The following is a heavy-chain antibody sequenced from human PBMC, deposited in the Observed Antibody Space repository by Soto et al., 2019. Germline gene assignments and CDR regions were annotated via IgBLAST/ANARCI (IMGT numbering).Heavy chain of an antibody. V-gene: IGHV4-31*03. J-gene: IGHJ4*02. CDR3: ARGGGSTKVDY. CDR2: TSNSGST. Sequence: QVQLQESGPGLVKPSQTLSLTCTVSGGSITSSGYYWSWIRQHPGEGLEWIGFTSNSGSTSYNPSHKSRVTRSVDTSSNQFSLNLKSVTAADTAVYYCARGGGSTKVDYWGQGTLVTVSP. D-gene: IGHD2-2*01. CDR1: GGSITSSGYY.